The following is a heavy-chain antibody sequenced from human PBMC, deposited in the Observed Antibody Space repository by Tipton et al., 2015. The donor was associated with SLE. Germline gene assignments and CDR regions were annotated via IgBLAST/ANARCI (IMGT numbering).Heavy chain of an antibody. D-gene: IGHD3-3*01. CDR3: ARDYDFWSGQMDAFDI. V-gene: IGHV3-21*01. J-gene: IGHJ3*02. CDR2: IRSDSSYK. Sequence: GSLRLSCAASGFTLSSYNMNWVRQAPGKGLEWVSSIRSDSSYKYYADSVKGRFTISRDSAKNSLYLQMDSLRAEDTAAYYCARDYDFWSGQMDAFDIWGQGTMVTVSS. CDR1: GFTLSSYN.